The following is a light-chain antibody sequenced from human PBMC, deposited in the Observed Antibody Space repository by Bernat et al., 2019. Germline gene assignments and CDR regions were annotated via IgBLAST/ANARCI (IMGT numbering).Light chain of an antibody. J-gene: IGLJ3*02. V-gene: IGLV1-40*01. CDR1: SSNIGAGYD. CDR3: QSYDSSLSAPNWL. CDR2: GNS. Sequence: QSVLTQPPSVSGAPGQRVTISCTGSSSNIGAGYDVHWYQQLPGTAPKLLIYGNSNRPSGVPDRFSGSKSGTSASLAITGLQAEDEADYYCQSYDSSLSAPNWLFGGGTKLTVL.